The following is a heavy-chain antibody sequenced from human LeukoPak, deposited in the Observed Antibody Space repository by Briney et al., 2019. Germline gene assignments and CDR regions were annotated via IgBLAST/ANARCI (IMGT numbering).Heavy chain of an antibody. CDR1: GYTFTSYD. CDR3: AREGTATVTTGSWFDP. V-gene: IGHV1-8*01. CDR2: MNPNSGNT. Sequence: ASVKVSCKASGYTFTSYDINWVRQATGQGLEWMGWMNPNSGNTGYAQKFQGRVTMTRNTSISTAYMELSSLRSEDTAVYYCAREGTATVTTGSWFDPWGQGTLVTVSS. D-gene: IGHD4-17*01. J-gene: IGHJ5*02.